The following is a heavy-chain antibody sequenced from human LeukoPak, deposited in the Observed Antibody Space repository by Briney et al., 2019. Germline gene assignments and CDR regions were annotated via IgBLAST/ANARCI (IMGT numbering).Heavy chain of an antibody. CDR3: ARGDWWATTIVDL. V-gene: IGHV3-48*03. CDR1: GFTFNIYE. Sequence: GGSLRLSCAASGFTFNIYEFNWVRQAPGKGLEWVSYISTSDSTIYYADSEKGRFTISRDNAKNSLYLQMNSLRLEDTAIYYCARGDWWATTIVDLWGQGTLVTVST. D-gene: IGHD1-26*01. CDR2: ISTSDSTI. J-gene: IGHJ5*02.